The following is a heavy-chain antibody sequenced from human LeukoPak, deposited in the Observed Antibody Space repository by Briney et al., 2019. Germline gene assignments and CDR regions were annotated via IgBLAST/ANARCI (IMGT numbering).Heavy chain of an antibody. Sequence: GGSLRLSCAASGFTFSSYWMSWVRQAPGKGLEWVANIKQDGSEKYYVDSVKGRFTISRDNAKNSLYLQMNSLRAEDTAVYYCAREGSGLWFGELRYGAFDIWGQGTMVTVSS. D-gene: IGHD3-10*01. CDR2: IKQDGSEK. V-gene: IGHV3-7*01. CDR1: GFTFSSYW. CDR3: AREGSGLWFGELRYGAFDI. J-gene: IGHJ3*02.